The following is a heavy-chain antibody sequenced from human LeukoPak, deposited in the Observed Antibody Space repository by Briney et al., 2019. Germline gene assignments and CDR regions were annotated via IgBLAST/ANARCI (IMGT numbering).Heavy chain of an antibody. CDR2: IRYDGSNK. CDR3: ARDALSVVAATLGFDP. J-gene: IGHJ5*02. D-gene: IGHD2-15*01. V-gene: IGHV3-30*02. Sequence: PGGSLRLSCAASGFTFSSYGMHWVRQAPGKGLEWVAFIRYDGSNKYYADSVKGRFTISRDNSKNTLYLQMNSLRAEDTAVYYCARDALSVVAATLGFDPWAREPWSPSPQ. CDR1: GFTFSSYG.